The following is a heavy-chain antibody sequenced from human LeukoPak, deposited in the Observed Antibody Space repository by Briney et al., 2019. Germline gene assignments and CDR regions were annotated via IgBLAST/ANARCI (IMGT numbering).Heavy chain of an antibody. V-gene: IGHV4-61*08. D-gene: IGHD1-1*01. CDR2: IHYGGNT. J-gene: IGHJ3*01. CDR3: ARDGTFSTYRAFDL. Sequence: SETLSLTCTVSGGSISSGGYYWSWIRQHPGKGLEWIGYIHYGGNTNYNPSLKSRVIISVDTSKDQFSLKLSSVTAADTAMYYCARDGTFSTYRAFDLWGQGTMVTVSS. CDR1: GGSISSGGYY.